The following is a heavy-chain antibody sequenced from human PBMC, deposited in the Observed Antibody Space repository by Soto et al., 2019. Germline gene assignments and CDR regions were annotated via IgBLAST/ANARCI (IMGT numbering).Heavy chain of an antibody. D-gene: IGHD6-13*01. CDR2: ISSSSST. J-gene: IGHJ4*02. CDR1: GFTFSSYS. Sequence: GGSLRLSCAASGFTFSSYSMNWVRQAPGKGLEWVSSISSSSSTFYTDSVKGRFSTARDNSKNTLYLQMNSLRAEDTAVYYCARGSLWYSSDYWGQGTLVTVSS. CDR3: ARGSLWYSSDY. V-gene: IGHV3-21*04.